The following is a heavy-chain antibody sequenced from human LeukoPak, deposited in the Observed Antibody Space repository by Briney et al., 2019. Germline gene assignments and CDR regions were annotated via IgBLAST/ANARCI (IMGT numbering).Heavy chain of an antibody. D-gene: IGHD2-2*01. J-gene: IGHJ5*02. Sequence: ASVKVSCKASGYTFTSYDINWVPQATGQGLEWMGWMNPNSGNTGYAQKFQGRVTMTRNTSISTAYMELSSLRSEDTAVYYCARDIVVVPAATIKDHNWFDPWGQGTLVTVSS. V-gene: IGHV1-8*01. CDR2: MNPNSGNT. CDR1: GYTFTSYD. CDR3: ARDIVVVPAATIKDHNWFDP.